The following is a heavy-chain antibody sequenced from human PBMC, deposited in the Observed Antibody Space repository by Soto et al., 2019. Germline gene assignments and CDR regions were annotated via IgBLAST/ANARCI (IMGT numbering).Heavy chain of an antibody. CDR1: GFTFSSYA. CDR2: ISSNGGST. Sequence: GGSLRLSCSASGFTFSSYAMHWVRQAPGKGLEYVSAISSNGGSTYYADSVKGRFTISRDNSKNTLYLQMSSLRAEDTAVYYWVKRMYCSGGSCFRNAFDIWGQGTMVTVSS. V-gene: IGHV3-64D*06. CDR3: VKRMYCSGGSCFRNAFDI. D-gene: IGHD2-15*01. J-gene: IGHJ3*02.